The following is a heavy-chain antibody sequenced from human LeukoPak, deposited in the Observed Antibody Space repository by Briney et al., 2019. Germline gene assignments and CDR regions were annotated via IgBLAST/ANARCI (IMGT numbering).Heavy chain of an antibody. CDR1: GYPFSTWE. CDR3: ARGPRNDP. J-gene: IGHJ5*02. Sequence: GASVKVSCKTSGYPFSTWEINWVRQAAGQGLEWLGWVHPDSGNTDYAQKFRGRVTMSRATSTSTAYMELSGLRLDDTAVDFCARGPRNDPWGQGTLVTVSS. V-gene: IGHV1-8*02. D-gene: IGHD1-14*01. CDR2: VHPDSGNT.